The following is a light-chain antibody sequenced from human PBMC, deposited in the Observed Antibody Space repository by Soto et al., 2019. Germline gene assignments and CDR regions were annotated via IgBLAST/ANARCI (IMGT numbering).Light chain of an antibody. CDR1: SSRSGSNY. Sequence: QSVLPQPPSASGTPGQRVTISCSTSSSRSGSNYVYWYQQLPGTAPKLLIYRNDQRPSGVPDRFSGSKSGTSASLAISGLRSEDEADYYCAKWDDSRRVYVFGTGTKLTVL. CDR3: AKWDDSRRVYV. V-gene: IGLV1-47*01. J-gene: IGLJ1*01. CDR2: RND.